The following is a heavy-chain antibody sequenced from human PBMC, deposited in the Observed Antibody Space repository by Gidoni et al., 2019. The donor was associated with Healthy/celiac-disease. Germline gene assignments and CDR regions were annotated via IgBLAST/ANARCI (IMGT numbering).Heavy chain of an antibody. Sequence: EVQLLESGGGLVQPGGAMRLAGADSGFTFSSYAMSWVRQAPGKGLEWVSAISGSGGRTYYADSVKGRFTISRDNSKNTLYLQMNSLRAEDTAVYYCAKTYGGSYSVYWGQGTLVTVSS. CDR1: GFTFSSYA. V-gene: IGHV3-23*01. CDR3: AKTYGGSYSVY. D-gene: IGHD1-26*01. CDR2: ISGSGGRT. J-gene: IGHJ4*02.